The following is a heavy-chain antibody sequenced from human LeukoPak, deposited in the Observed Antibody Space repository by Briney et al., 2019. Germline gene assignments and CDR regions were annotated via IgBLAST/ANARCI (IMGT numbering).Heavy chain of an antibody. CDR1: GFTFSSYG. J-gene: IGHJ4*02. V-gene: IGHV3-30*02. CDR3: RAVADSFDY. CDR2: IRYDGSNK. Sequence: GGSLRLSCAASGFTFSSYGMHWVRQAPGKGLEWVAFIRYDGSNKYYADSVKGRFTISRDNAKNSLYLQMNSLRAEDTAVYYCRAVADSFDYWGQGTLVTVSS. D-gene: IGHD6-19*01.